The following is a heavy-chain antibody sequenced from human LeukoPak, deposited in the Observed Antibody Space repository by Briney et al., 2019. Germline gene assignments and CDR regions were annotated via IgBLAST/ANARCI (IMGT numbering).Heavy chain of an antibody. D-gene: IGHD6-13*01. CDR3: AKDGVIIAAAAPSFDY. Sequence: GGSLRLSCAASGFTFSSYAMSWVRQAPGKGLEWVSAISGSGGSTYYADSVKGRFTISRDNSKNTLYLQMNSLRAEDTAVYYCAKDGVIIAAAAPSFDYWGQGTLVTVSS. J-gene: IGHJ4*02. CDR2: ISGSGGST. CDR1: GFTFSSYA. V-gene: IGHV3-23*01.